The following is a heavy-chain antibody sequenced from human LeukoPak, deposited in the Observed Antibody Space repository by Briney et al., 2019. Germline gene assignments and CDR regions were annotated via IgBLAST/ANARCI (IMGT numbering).Heavy chain of an antibody. V-gene: IGHV1-18*01. CDR3: ARPHSGSYLHAFDI. Sequence: ASXXVSCKASGYTFTSYGISWVRQAPGQGLEWMGWISAYNGNTNYAQKLQGRVTITTDTYTSTAYMEVRSLRSDDTAVYYCARPHSGSYLHAFDIWGQGTMVTVSS. J-gene: IGHJ3*02. CDR2: ISAYNGNT. D-gene: IGHD1-26*01. CDR1: GYTFTSYG.